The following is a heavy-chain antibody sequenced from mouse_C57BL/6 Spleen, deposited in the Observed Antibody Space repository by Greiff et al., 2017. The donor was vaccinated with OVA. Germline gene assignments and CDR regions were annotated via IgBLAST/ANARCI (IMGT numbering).Heavy chain of an antibody. D-gene: IGHD2-4*01. V-gene: IGHV5-16*01. J-gene: IGHJ1*03. CDR1: GFTFSDYY. CDR2: INYDGSST. CDR3: ARERDYDWYFDV. Sequence: DVQLVESEGGLVQPGSSMKLSCTASGFTFSDYYMAWVRQVPEKGLEWVANINYDGSSTYYLDSLKSRFIISRDNAKNILYLQMSSLKSEDTATDYCARERDYDWYFDVWGTGTTVTVSS.